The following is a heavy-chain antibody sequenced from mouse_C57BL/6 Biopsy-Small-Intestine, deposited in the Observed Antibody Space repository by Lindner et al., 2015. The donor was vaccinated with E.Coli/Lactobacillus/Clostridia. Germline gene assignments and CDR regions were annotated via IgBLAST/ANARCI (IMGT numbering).Heavy chain of an antibody. CDR1: GYTFTDSS. CDR3: AAPYCSGGTCYPGRFEH. Sequence: SVKVSCKASGYTFTDSSVQWVRQARGQRLEWIGWIVVASGDANYAQKFQDRVTITRDMSTSTAYMELGSLRSEDTAVYYCAAPYCSGGTCYPGRFEHWGQGTLVTVAS. J-gene: IGHJ4*01. CDR2: IVVASGDA. V-gene: IGHV1S18*01. D-gene: IGHD1-1*02.